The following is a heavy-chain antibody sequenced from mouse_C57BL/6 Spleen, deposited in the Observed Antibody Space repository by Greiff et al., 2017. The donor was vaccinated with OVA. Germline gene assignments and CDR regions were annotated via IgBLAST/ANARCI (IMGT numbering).Heavy chain of an antibody. Sequence: VQLQQSDAELVKPGASVKISCKVSGYTFTDHTIHWMKQRPEQGLEWIGYIYPRDGSTKYNEKFKGKATLTADKSSSTAYMQLNSLTSEDSAVYFCAVYYYGSSYGFAYWGQGTLVTVSA. CDR2: IYPRDGST. J-gene: IGHJ3*01. V-gene: IGHV1-78*01. CDR1: GYTFTDHT. D-gene: IGHD1-1*01. CDR3: AVYYYGSSYGFAY.